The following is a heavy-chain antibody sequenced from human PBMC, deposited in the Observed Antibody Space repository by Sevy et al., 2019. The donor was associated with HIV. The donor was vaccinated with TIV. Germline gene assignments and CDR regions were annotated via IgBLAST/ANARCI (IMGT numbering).Heavy chain of an antibody. J-gene: IGHJ5*02. CDR2: IKEDGSEK. Sequence: GGSLRLSCAASGFTFSSYWMSWVRQAPGKGLEWVANIKEDGSEKNYVDSVKGRFTISRDNAKNSLYLQMNSLRAEDTAVYYCARRVGAARPYSWFDPWGQGTLVTVSS. D-gene: IGHD6-6*01. CDR1: GFTFSSYW. CDR3: ARRVGAARPYSWFDP. V-gene: IGHV3-7*01.